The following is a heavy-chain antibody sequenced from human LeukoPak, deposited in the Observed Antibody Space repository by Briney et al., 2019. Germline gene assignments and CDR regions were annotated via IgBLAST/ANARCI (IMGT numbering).Heavy chain of an antibody. D-gene: IGHD5-12*01. CDR1: GGSISVGNYY. V-gene: IGHV4-39*01. J-gene: IGHJ6*03. CDR2: IFYDGST. Sequence: SETLSLTCTVSGGSISVGNYYWGWIRQPPGKGLEWNGNIFYDGSTYYNPSLKSRVTISVDTSRNQFSLKLSSVTAADTAVYYCARIGATFPHYYMDVWGKGTTVTVSS. CDR3: ARIGATFPHYYMDV.